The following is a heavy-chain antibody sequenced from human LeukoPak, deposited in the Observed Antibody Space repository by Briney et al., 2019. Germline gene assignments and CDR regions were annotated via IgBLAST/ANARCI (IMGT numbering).Heavy chain of an antibody. Sequence: GESLKISCKGSGYSFTSYWIGGVRQMPGKGLEWMGIIYPGDSDTRYSPSFQGQVTISADKSISTAYLQWSSLKASDTAMYYCARLGYQLLNYYYYYYMDVWGKGTTVTVSS. J-gene: IGHJ6*03. CDR2: IYPGDSDT. CDR1: GYSFTSYW. V-gene: IGHV5-51*01. CDR3: ARLGYQLLNYYYYYYMDV. D-gene: IGHD2-2*01.